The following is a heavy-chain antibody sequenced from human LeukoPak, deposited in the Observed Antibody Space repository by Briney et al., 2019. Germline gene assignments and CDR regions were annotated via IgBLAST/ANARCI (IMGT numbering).Heavy chain of an antibody. Sequence: GGSLRLSCAASGFTFSSYGMHWVRQAPGKGLEWVAVISYDGSNKYYADSVKGRFTISRDNSKNTLYLQMDSLRAEDTAVYYCAKSRVVYYFDYWGQGTLVTVSS. D-gene: IGHD3-3*01. CDR2: ISYDGSNK. CDR1: GFTFSSYG. J-gene: IGHJ4*02. V-gene: IGHV3-30*18. CDR3: AKSRVVYYFDY.